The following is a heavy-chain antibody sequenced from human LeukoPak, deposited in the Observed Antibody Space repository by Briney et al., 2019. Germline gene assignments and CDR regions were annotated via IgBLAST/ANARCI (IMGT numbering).Heavy chain of an antibody. Sequence: PSETLSLTCSVSGGSISRNNYYWGWIRQPPGKGLEWIGTIYYSGSTYYNPSLKSRVTISVDTSKNQFSLKLSSVTAADTAVYYCARGRGLWGQGTLVTVSS. CDR1: GGSISRNNYY. V-gene: IGHV4-39*07. CDR2: IYYSGST. CDR3: ARGRGL. J-gene: IGHJ4*02.